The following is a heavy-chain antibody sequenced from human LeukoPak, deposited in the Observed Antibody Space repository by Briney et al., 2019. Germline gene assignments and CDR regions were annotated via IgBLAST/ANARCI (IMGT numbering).Heavy chain of an antibody. D-gene: IGHD6-19*01. J-gene: IGHJ5*02. V-gene: IGHV3-23*01. Sequence: GGSLRLSCAASGFTFSSYAMTWVRQAPGKGLEGVSAISGSGGDTYYADSVKGRFTVSRDNSKNTLYLQINRLRAEDTAVYYCAKDPHSSGPYNWFDPWGQGTLVTVSS. CDR1: GFTFSSYA. CDR3: AKDPHSSGPYNWFDP. CDR2: ISGSGGDT.